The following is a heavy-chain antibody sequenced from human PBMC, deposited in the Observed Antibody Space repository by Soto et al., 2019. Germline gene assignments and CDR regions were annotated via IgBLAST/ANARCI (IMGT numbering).Heavy chain of an antibody. J-gene: IGHJ4*02. CDR2: IYNSGSA. CDR1: GGAISSGGYY. D-gene: IGHD4-17*01. CDR3: ARGIHYGDFLYYFDY. Sequence: TLSLTCTVSGGAISSGGYYWSWVRQHPGSGLEWIGNIYNSGSASYNPSLNSRVTISVDTSKNQFSLKLSSVTAADTAVYYCARGIHYGDFLYYFDYWGQGTLVTVSS. V-gene: IGHV4-31*03.